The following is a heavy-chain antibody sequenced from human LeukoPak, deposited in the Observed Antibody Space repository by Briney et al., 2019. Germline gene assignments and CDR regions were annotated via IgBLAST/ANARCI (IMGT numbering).Heavy chain of an antibody. CDR1: GGTFSSYA. CDR3: ARVGTVTTSWFDL. J-gene: IGHJ5*02. D-gene: IGHD4-17*01. CDR2: IIPIFGTA. V-gene: IGHV1-69*13. Sequence: SVKVSCKASGGTFSSYAISWVRQAPRQGLEWMGGIIPIFGTANYAQKFQGRVTITADESTSTAYMELSSLRSEDTAVYYCARVGTVTTSWFDLWGQGTLVTVSS.